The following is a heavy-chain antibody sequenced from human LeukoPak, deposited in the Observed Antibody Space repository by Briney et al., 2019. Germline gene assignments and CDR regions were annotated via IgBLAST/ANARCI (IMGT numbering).Heavy chain of an antibody. J-gene: IGHJ4*02. Sequence: SETLSLTCAVYGGSFSGYYWSWIRQPPGKGQEWIGEINHSGSTNYNPSLKSRVTISVDTSKNQFSLKLSSVTAAVTAVYYCARGLSGSSSWYVYWGQGTLVTVSS. D-gene: IGHD6-13*01. CDR1: GGSFSGYY. CDR2: INHSGST. CDR3: ARGLSGSSSWYVY. V-gene: IGHV4-34*01.